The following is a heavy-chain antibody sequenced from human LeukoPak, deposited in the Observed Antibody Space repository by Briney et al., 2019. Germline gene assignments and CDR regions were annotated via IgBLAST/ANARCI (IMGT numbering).Heavy chain of an antibody. CDR3: ARDREDIVVVVAAMYYYYYYMDV. Sequence: GSLRLSCEAPGFTFSSYEMTWVRQAPGKGLEWIAYISSSGSSKYYADSVKGRFTISRDNAKNSLYLQMDSLRVEDTALYYCARDREDIVVVVAAMYYYYYYMDVWGKGTTVTVSS. CDR2: ISSSGSSK. D-gene: IGHD2-15*01. CDR1: GFTFSSYE. J-gene: IGHJ6*03. V-gene: IGHV3-48*03.